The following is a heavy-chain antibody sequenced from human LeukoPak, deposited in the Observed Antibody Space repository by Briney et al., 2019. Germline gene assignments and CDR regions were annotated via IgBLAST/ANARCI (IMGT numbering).Heavy chain of an antibody. CDR3: ARSDGGWYSTSFDY. J-gene: IGHJ4*02. CDR1: GFTFSDYY. D-gene: IGHD6-19*01. Sequence: GGSLRLSCAASGFTFSDYYMSWIRQAPGKGQEWVSYISSSSSYTNYADSVKGRFTISRDNAKNSLYLQMNSLRAADTAVYYCARSDGGWYSTSFDYWGQGTLVTVSS. V-gene: IGHV3-11*06. CDR2: ISSSSSYT.